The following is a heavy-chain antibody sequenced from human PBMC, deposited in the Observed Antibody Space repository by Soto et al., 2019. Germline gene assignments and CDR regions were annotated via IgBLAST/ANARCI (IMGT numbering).Heavy chain of an antibody. D-gene: IGHD3-3*01. CDR3: ARGVDSWSGYLF. Sequence: QVHLQQWGAGLLKPSETLSLTCALYGGSFDGYYWSCIRQSPGKGLEWIGEIHHSGSTKYNPSLKSRVSLSVDTSTKQFSLKMTSMTAADRGVYYCARGVDSWSGYLFWGQGTPVTVSS. J-gene: IGHJ4*02. CDR2: IHHSGST. CDR1: GGSFDGYY. V-gene: IGHV4-34*01.